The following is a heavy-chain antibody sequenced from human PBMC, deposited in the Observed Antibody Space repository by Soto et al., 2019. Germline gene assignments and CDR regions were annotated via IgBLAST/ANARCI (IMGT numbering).Heavy chain of an antibody. D-gene: IGHD5-18*01. CDR3: AKDPGYSYGYDWFDP. CDR1: GFTFSSYS. J-gene: IGHJ5*02. Sequence: GGSMSLSCAASGFTFSSYSMNWVRPAPGKGLEWVSYISSSSSTIYYADSVKGRFTISRDNAKNSLYLQMNSLRDEDTAVYYCAKDPGYSYGYDWFDPWGQGTLVTVSS. V-gene: IGHV3-48*02. CDR2: ISSSSSTI.